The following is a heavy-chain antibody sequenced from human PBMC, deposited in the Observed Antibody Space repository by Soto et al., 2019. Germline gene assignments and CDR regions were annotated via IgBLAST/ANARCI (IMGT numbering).Heavy chain of an antibody. J-gene: IGHJ6*02. V-gene: IGHV3-30*18. Sequence: GGSLRLSCAASGFTFSSYGMHWVRQAPGKGLEWVAVISYDGSNKYYADSVKGRFTISRDNSKNTLYLQMNSLRAEDTAVYYCAKPEENCGGDCYPVNYYYYGMDVWGQGTTVTVSS. D-gene: IGHD2-21*02. CDR3: AKPEENCGGDCYPVNYYYYGMDV. CDR2: ISYDGSNK. CDR1: GFTFSSYG.